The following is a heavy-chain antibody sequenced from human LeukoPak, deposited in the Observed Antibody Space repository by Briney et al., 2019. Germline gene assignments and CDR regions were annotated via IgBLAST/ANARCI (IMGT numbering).Heavy chain of an antibody. D-gene: IGHD2-2*01. CDR3: ARGRTGCRSTSCYEAVNY. CDR2: IYTSGST. J-gene: IGHJ4*02. V-gene: IGHV4-61*02. Sequence: SQTLSLTCTVSGGSISSGSYYWSWIRQPAGKGLEWLGRIYTSGSTNYNPSLKSRVTISVDTSKNQFSLKLSSVTAADTAVYYCARGRTGCRSTSCYEAVNYWGQGTLVTVSS. CDR1: GGSISSGSYY.